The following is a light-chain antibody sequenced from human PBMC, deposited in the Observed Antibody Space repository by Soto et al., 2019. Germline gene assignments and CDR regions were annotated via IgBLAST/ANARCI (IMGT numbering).Light chain of an antibody. CDR3: CSYAGSYYV. CDR1: SSDVGGYNY. Sequence: QSALTQPRSVSGSPGQSVTISCTGTSSDVGGYNYVSWYQHHTDKAPKLMIYDVSKRPSGVPDRFSGSKSANTASLTISGLQAEDEADYYCCSYAGSYYVFGTGTKLTVL. V-gene: IGLV2-11*01. CDR2: DVS. J-gene: IGLJ1*01.